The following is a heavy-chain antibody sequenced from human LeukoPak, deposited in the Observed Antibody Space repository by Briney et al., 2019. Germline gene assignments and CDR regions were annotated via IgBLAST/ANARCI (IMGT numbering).Heavy chain of an antibody. J-gene: IGHJ4*02. CDR1: GFTFSSYG. D-gene: IGHD2-15*01. Sequence: PGRSLRLSCAASGFTFSSYGMHWVRQAPGKGLEWVAVIWYDGSNKYYADSVKGRFTISRDNSKNTLYLQMNSLRAEDTAVYYCAKDPVVGQSSGGGHYWGQGTLVTVSS. CDR3: AKDPVVGQSSGGGHY. CDR2: IWYDGSNK. V-gene: IGHV3-33*06.